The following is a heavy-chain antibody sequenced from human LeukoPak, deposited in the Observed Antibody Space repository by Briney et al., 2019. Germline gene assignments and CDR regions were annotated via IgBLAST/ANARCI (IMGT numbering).Heavy chain of an antibody. CDR2: IQGDGSEK. Sequence: GGSLRLSCAASGFTFNTFWMSWVSQAPGKGLEWVADIQGDGSEKYYVDSVKGRFTISRDNAKNSLYLQMNSLRVEDTAVYYCASLASLYYDYIWGTHRYGDYWGQGTLVTVSS. J-gene: IGHJ4*02. CDR3: ASLASLYYDYIWGTHRYGDY. D-gene: IGHD3-16*02. V-gene: IGHV3-7*01. CDR1: GFTFNTFW.